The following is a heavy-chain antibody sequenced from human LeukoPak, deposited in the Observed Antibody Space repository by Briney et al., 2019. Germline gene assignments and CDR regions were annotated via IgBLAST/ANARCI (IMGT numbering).Heavy chain of an antibody. V-gene: IGHV3-23*01. CDR1: GFTFSSYA. CDR2: ISGSGGST. Sequence: GGSLRLSCAASGFTFSSYAMSWFRQAPGKGLEWVSAISGSGGSTYYADSVKGRFTISRDNSKNTLYLQMNSLRAEDTAVYYCAKFPEDSSYVPWGQGTLVTVSP. D-gene: IGHD3-16*01. CDR3: AKFPEDSSYVP. J-gene: IGHJ5*02.